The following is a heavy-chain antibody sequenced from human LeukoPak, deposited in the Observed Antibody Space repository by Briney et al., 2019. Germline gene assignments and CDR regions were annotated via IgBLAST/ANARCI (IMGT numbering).Heavy chain of an antibody. V-gene: IGHV5-51*01. Sequence: GGSLRLSCKGSGYSFSNYWIGWVRQMPGKGLEWVGIILPANSDTRYSPSFQGQVTMLADRSISTAYLQWSSLKAADTAMYYCARQYYDILTDPNYFDSWGQGTLVTVSS. CDR2: ILPANSDT. CDR1: GYSFSNYW. J-gene: IGHJ4*02. CDR3: ARQYYDILTDPNYFDS. D-gene: IGHD3-9*01.